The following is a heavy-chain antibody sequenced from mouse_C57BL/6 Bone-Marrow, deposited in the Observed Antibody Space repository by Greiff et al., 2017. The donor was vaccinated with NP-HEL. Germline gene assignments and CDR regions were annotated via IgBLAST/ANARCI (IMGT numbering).Heavy chain of an antibody. CDR3: ARYSGGLRRYYAMDY. CDR2: ISYSGST. V-gene: IGHV3-8*01. J-gene: IGHJ4*01. Sequence: EVKVVESGPGLAKPSQTLSLTCSVTGYSITSDYWNWIRKFPGNKLEYMGYISYSGSTYYNPSLKSRISITRDTSKNQYYLQLNSVTTEDTATYYCARYSGGLRRYYAMDYWGQGTSVTVSS. CDR1: GYSITSDY. D-gene: IGHD2-4*01.